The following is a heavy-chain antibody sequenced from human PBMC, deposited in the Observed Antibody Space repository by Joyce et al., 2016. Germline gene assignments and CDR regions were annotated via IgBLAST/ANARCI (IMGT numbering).Heavy chain of an antibody. CDR2: ISFDGTNK. D-gene: IGHD1-26*01. V-gene: IGHV3-30-3*01. CDR1: GFTFSRFA. J-gene: IGHJ3*02. Sequence: QVQLVESGGGVVQPGRSLRLSCAASGFTFSRFAMHWIRQAPGKGVEWFTFISFDGTNKYYTDSVKGRFTISRDNSKNTLFLQINSLRPDDTAVYYCARVQFSGSYQNDGLDIWGQGTMVTVS. CDR3: ARVQFSGSYQNDGLDI.